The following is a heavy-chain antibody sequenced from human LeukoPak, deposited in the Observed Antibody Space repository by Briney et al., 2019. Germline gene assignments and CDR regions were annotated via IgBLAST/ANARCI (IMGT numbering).Heavy chain of an antibody. J-gene: IGHJ5*02. CDR1: GGSISPCF. CDR2: ISYTGST. CDR3: ARDDYRGVTNFDP. Sequence: SEPLSLTCTVSGGSISPCFCSWLRQTPGKVLEWVGYISYTGSTNYNPALKSRVTISVDTSKNQFSLQLTSVTAADTAVYYCARDDYRGVTNFDPWGQGTLVTVSS. D-gene: IGHD3-10*01. V-gene: IGHV4-59*13.